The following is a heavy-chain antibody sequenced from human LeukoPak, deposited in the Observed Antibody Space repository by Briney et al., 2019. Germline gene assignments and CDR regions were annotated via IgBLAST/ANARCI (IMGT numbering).Heavy chain of an antibody. CDR3: AGNHPLNQYYILDV. CDR1: GASISSSNW. J-gene: IGHJ6*04. V-gene: IGHV4-4*02. CDR2: VYHSGST. Sequence: SGTLSLTCAVSGASISSSNWWSWVRQPPGKGLEWIGEVYHSGSTNSNPSLKSRVTISVDKSKSQFSLNLNSVTAADTAIYYCAGNHPLNQYYILDVWGKGTTVTVSS. D-gene: IGHD3-10*01.